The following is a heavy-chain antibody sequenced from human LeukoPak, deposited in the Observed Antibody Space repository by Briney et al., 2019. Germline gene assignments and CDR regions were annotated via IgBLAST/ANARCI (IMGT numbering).Heavy chain of an antibody. D-gene: IGHD3-22*01. CDR1: GGSISSYY. V-gene: IGHV4-4*07. CDR2: IYSSGSA. J-gene: IGHJ5*02. CDR3: ARASSGAPRLGFDP. Sequence: SETLSLTCTVSGGSISSYYWSWIRQPAGKGLEWIGRIYSSGSANYNPSLKSRVTMSVDTSKNRFSLKLSSVTAADTAMYYCARASSGAPRLGFDPWGQGTQVTVSS.